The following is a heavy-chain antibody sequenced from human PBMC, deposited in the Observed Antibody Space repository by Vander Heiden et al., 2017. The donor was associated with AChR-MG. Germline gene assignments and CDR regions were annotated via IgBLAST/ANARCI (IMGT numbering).Heavy chain of an antibody. CDR2: IYWDDDK. Sequence: QITLKESGPTLVKPTQTLTLTCTFSGFSLSTNGVGVGWIRQPPGKALEWLALIYWDDDKSYSPSWRSRLTITKDTSKNQVVITMTNMETVDTATYYCGHRITTGLKVAHFDYWGQGTLVTVSS. CDR3: GHRITTGLKVAHFDY. CDR1: GFSLSTNGVG. V-gene: IGHV2-5*02. J-gene: IGHJ4*02. D-gene: IGHD4-17*01.